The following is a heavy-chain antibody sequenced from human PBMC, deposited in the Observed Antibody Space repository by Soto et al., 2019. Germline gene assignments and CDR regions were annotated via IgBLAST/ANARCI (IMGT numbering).Heavy chain of an antibody. Sequence: RLSCAAVGFTFSSYGMHCVRQAPGKGLEWVAVIWYDGSNKYYADSVKGRFTISRDNSKNTLYLQMNSLRAEDTAVYYCARDLHDYGMDVWGQGTTVTVSS. CDR3: ARDLHDYGMDV. D-gene: IGHD3-3*01. J-gene: IGHJ6*02. CDR1: GFTFSSYG. CDR2: IWYDGSNK. V-gene: IGHV3-33*01.